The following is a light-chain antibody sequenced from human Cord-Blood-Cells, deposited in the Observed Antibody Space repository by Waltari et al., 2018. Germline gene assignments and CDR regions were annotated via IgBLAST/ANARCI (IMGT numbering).Light chain of an antibody. Sequence: RATLSCRASQSVSSSYLAWYQQKPGQAPRLLIYGASSRATGIPVRFSGSGSGTDFTLTISRLEPEDFAVYYCQQYGSSPWTFGQGTKVEIK. J-gene: IGKJ1*01. V-gene: IGKV3-20*01. CDR2: GAS. CDR1: QSVSSSY. CDR3: QQYGSSPWT.